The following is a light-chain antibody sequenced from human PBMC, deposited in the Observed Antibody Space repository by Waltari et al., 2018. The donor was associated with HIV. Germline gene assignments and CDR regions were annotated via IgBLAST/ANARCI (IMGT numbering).Light chain of an antibody. Sequence: QSALTQPASVSGSPGQSITISCTGTSSDVESYHLVSWYQQHPGNAPKLMIYEDSKRPSGVSNRFSGSKSGNTASLTITGLQAEDEADYYCVSYAGRSTLEVFGGGTKLTVL. V-gene: IGLV2-23*01. CDR3: VSYAGRSTLEV. CDR1: SSDVESYHL. CDR2: EDS. J-gene: IGLJ2*01.